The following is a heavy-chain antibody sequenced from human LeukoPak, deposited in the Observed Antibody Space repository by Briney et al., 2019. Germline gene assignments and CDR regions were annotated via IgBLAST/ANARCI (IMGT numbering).Heavy chain of an antibody. J-gene: IGHJ4*02. CDR3: ARGVTMVRSYFDY. Sequence: PGGSLRLSCAASGFTFSSYAMHWVRQAPGKGLEWVAVISYDGSNKYYADSVKGRFTISRDNSKNTLYLQMNSLRAEDTAVYYCARGVTMVRSYFDYWGQGTLVTVS. V-gene: IGHV3-30-3*01. CDR1: GFTFSSYA. D-gene: IGHD3-10*01. CDR2: ISYDGSNK.